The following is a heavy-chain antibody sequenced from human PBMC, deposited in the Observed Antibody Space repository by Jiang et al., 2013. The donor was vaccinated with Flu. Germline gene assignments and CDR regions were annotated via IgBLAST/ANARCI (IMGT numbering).Heavy chain of an antibody. D-gene: IGHD6-6*01. CDR2: IIPIFGTA. Sequence: KPGSSVKVSCKASGGTFSSYAISWVRQAPGQGLEWMGGIIPIFGTANYAQKFQGRVTITADESTSTAYMELSSLRSEDTAVYYCARGGPMGSSPGNYYYYYMDVWGKGTTVTVSS. CDR1: GGTFSSYA. J-gene: IGHJ6*03. V-gene: IGHV1-69*01. CDR3: ARGGPMGSSPGNYYYYYMDV.